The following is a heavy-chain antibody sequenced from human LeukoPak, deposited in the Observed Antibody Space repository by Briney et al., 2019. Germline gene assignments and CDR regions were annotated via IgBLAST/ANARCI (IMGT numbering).Heavy chain of an antibody. V-gene: IGHV4-34*01. D-gene: IGHD2-21*02. J-gene: IGHJ4*02. CDR3: ARVGEVVTAIDY. CDR2: INHSGST. Sequence: SETLSLTCAVYGGSFSGYYWSWIRQPPGKGLEWIGEINHSGSTNYNPSLKSRVTISVDTSKNQFSLKLSSVTAADTAVYYCARVGEVVTAIDYWGQGTLVTVSS. CDR1: GGSFSGYY.